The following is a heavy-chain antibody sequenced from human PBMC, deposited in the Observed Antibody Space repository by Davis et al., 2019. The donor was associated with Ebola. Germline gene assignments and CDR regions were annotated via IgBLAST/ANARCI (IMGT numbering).Heavy chain of an antibody. V-gene: IGHV3-30-3*01. CDR3: AKGVCSGGSCAFDY. D-gene: IGHD2-15*01. CDR1: GFTFSSYA. CDR2: ISYDGSNK. Sequence: PGGSLRLSCAASGFTFSSYAMHWVRQAPGKGLEWVAVISYDGSNKYYADSVKGRFTISRDNAKNSLYLQMNSLRAEDMALYYCAKGVCSGGSCAFDYWGQGTLVTVSS. J-gene: IGHJ4*02.